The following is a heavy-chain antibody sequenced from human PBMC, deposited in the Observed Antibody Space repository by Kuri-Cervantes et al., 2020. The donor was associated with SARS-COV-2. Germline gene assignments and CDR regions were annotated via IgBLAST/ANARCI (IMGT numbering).Heavy chain of an antibody. CDR2: IYTSGST. Sequence: SETLSLTCTVSGGSISSGSYYWNWIRQPAGKGLERIGRIYTSGSTNYNPSLKSRVTISVDTSKNQFSLKLSSVTAADTAVYYCARATKADYGDYIDAFDIWGQGTMVTVSS. J-gene: IGHJ3*02. D-gene: IGHD4-17*01. CDR1: GGSISSGSYY. CDR3: ARATKADYGDYIDAFDI. V-gene: IGHV4-61*02.